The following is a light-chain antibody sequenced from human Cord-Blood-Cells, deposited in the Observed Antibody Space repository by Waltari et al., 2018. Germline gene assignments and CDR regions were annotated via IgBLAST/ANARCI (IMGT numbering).Light chain of an antibody. J-gene: IGLJ1*01. Sequence: QSVLTQPPSVSPAPRQRVTSPCTGSSSNIGAGYDVHWYQQPPGTPPKLLIYGNSNRPSGVPDRFSGSKSGTSASLAITGLQAEDEADYYCQSYDSSLSGYVFGTGTKVTVL. CDR2: GNS. CDR1: SSNIGAGYD. CDR3: QSYDSSLSGYV. V-gene: IGLV1-40*01.